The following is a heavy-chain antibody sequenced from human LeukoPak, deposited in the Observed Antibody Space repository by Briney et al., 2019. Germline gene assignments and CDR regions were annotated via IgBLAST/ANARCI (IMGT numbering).Heavy chain of an antibody. CDR2: IIPIFGTA. CDR3: ARGALEITRALVPGDY. Sequence: SVKVSCKASGGTFSSYAISWVRQAPGQGLEWMGGIIPIFGTANYAQKFQGRVTITADESTSTAYMELSSLRSEDTAVYYCARGALEITRALVPGDYWGQGTLVTVSS. J-gene: IGHJ4*02. CDR1: GGTFSSYA. D-gene: IGHD1-1*01. V-gene: IGHV1-69*13.